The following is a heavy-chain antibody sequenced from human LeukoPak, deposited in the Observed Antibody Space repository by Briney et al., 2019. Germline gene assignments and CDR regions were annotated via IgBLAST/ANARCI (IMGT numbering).Heavy chain of an antibody. Sequence: ASVTVSFKASGYTFTIYYMHWVRQAPGQGLEWMGIINPSGGSTSYAQKFQGRVTMARDTSTSTVYMELSSLRSEDTAVYYCAREELMTAAAPPWFDPWGQGTLVTVS. CDR2: INPSGGST. D-gene: IGHD6-13*01. CDR3: AREELMTAAAPPWFDP. J-gene: IGHJ5*02. CDR1: GYTFTIYY. V-gene: IGHV1-46*01.